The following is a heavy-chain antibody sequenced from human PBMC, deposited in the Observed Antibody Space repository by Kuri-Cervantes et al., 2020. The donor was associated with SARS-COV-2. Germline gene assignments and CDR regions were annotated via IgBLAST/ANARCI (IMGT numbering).Heavy chain of an antibody. CDR1: GFTFSSYW. J-gene: IGHJ6*02. CDR2: INSDGSST. D-gene: IGHD2-8*01. V-gene: IGHV3-74*01. Sequence: GGSLRLSCAASGFTFSSYWMHWVRQAPGKGLVWVSRINSDGSSTSYADSVKGRFTISRDNAKNSLYLQMNSLRAEDTAAYYCARGGYCTNGVCYTPPYYYYGMDVWGQGTTVTVSS. CDR3: ARGGYCTNGVCYTPPYYYYGMDV.